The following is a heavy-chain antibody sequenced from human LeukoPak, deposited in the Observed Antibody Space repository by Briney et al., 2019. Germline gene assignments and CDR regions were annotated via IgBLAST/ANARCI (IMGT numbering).Heavy chain of an antibody. J-gene: IGHJ6*03. V-gene: IGHV4-38-2*02. D-gene: IGHD2-2*01. CDR3: ARSHIVVVPAGRGSRYFYMDV. CDR1: GYSMRSGYY. Sequence: PSETLSLTCTVSGYSMRSGYYWGWIRLAPGKGLEWIGIIYHSGSTYYNLSLRRRVIMSVDTSENQFSLKVNSVTAADTAIYYCARSHIVVVPAGRGSRYFYMDVWGRGTTVAVSS. CDR2: IYHSGST.